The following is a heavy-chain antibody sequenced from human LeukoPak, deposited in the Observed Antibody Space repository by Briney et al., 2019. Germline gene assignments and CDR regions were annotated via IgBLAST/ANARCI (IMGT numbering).Heavy chain of an antibody. V-gene: IGHV1-46*01. CDR3: ARRDCVGDCYSNWFDP. CDR2: INPRGGST. J-gene: IGHJ5*02. Sequence: ASVTVSCKASGYTFTNYFMHWVRQAPGQGLEWMGLINPRGGSTGYAQKFQGRITMTTDMSTRTVYMELSSLESEDTAVYYCARRDCVGDCYSNWFDPWGQGTLVTVSS. CDR1: GYTFTNYF. D-gene: IGHD2-21*02.